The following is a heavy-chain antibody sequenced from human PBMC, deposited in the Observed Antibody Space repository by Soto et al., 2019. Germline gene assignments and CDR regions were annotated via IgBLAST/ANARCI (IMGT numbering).Heavy chain of an antibody. CDR1: GGSISSYY. J-gene: IGHJ6*02. V-gene: IGHV4-59*01. Sequence: SETLSLTCTVSGGSISSYYWSWIRQPPGKGLEWIGYIYYSGSTNYNPSLKSRVTISVDTSKNQFSLKLSSVTAADTAVYYCSISPRGGGPSKVYYYGMDVWGQGTTVTVSS. CDR3: SISPRGGGPSKVYYYGMDV. CDR2: IYYSGST. D-gene: IGHD2-15*01.